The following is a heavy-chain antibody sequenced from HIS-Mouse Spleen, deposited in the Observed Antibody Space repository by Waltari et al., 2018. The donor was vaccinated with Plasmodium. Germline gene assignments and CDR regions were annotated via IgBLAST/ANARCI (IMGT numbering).Heavy chain of an antibody. D-gene: IGHD6-13*01. CDR1: GYTFTRHY. V-gene: IGHV1-2*02. CDR3: ARDLAAAGHFDY. J-gene: IGHJ4*02. Sequence: QVQLVQSGAEVKKPGASVKVSCKASGYTFTRHYMPWVRQAPGKGLEWMGWINPNSGGTNYAQKFQGRVTMTRDTSISTAYMELSRLRSDDTAVYYCARDLAAAGHFDYWGQGTLVTVSS. CDR2: INPNSGGT.